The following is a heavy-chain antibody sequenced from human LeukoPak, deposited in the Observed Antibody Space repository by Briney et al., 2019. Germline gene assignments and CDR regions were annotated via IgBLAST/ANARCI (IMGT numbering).Heavy chain of an antibody. CDR1: GFTFSSYG. D-gene: IGHD3-3*01. V-gene: IGHV3-33*01. J-gene: IGHJ4*02. Sequence: GGSLRLSCAASGFTFSSYGMHWVRQAPGKGLEWVAVIWYDGSNKYYADSVKGRFTISRDNSKNTLYLQMNSLRAEDTAVYYCAGATVALTNFDYWGQGTLVTVSS. CDR3: AGATVALTNFDY. CDR2: IWYDGSNK.